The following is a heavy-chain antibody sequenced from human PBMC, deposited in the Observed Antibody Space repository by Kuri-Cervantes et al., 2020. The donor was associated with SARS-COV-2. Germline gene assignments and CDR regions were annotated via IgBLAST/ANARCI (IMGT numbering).Heavy chain of an antibody. J-gene: IGHJ4*02. D-gene: IGHD6-13*01. CDR1: GGTFSSYA. CDR3: ARDKSTAAAGYFDY. CDR2: IIPILGIA. V-gene: IGHV1-69*10. Sequence: SVPVSCKASGGTFSSYAISWVRQAPGQGLEWMGGIIPILGIANYAQKFQGRVTITADKSTSTAYMELSSLRSEDTAVYYCARDKSTAAAGYFDYWGQGTLVTVSS.